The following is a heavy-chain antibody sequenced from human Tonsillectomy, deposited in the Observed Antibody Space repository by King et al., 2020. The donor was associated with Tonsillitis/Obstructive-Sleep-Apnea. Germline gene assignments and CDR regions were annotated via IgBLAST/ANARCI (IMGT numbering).Heavy chain of an antibody. D-gene: IGHD2-21*01. CDR3: AGQYCGGDCYQNDGVDI. V-gene: IGHV4-39*01. J-gene: IGHJ3*02. CDR1: GGSISTTDYY. Sequence: QLQESGPGLVKPSETLSLTCTVSGGSISTTDYYWGWIRQPPGKGLEWIGIIYYSGSTHYNLSLKSRVTISVDTSKNQFSLKLSSVTAADTAVYYCAGQYCGGDCYQNDGVDIWGQGTMVTVSS. CDR2: IYYSGST.